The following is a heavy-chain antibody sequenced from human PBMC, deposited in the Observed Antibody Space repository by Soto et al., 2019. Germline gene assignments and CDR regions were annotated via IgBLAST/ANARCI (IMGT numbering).Heavy chain of an antibody. Sequence: ASVKVSCKASGGTFSSYAISWVRQAPGQGLEWMGGIIPIFGTANYAQKFQGRVTITADESTSTAYMELNSLKTEDTAVYYCTTAPFSFITLPGTSFLIGMDVWGQGTTVTVSS. V-gene: IGHV1-69*13. J-gene: IGHJ6*02. CDR3: TTAPFSFITLPGTSFLIGMDV. D-gene: IGHD3-10*01. CDR2: IIPIFGTA. CDR1: GGTFSSYA.